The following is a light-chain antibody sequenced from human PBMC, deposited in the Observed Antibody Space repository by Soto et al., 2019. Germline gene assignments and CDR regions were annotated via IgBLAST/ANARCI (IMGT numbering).Light chain of an antibody. J-gene: IGKJ3*01. CDR2: AS. CDR3: QHYGTSAL. V-gene: IGKV3-20*01. CDR1: QSVSDSY. Sequence: EIVLTQSPGTLSLSPGEKATLSCRASQSVSDSYLAWYQKKPGQAPRLLIYASSRATGIPDRFSGSGSGTDFTLTSSRQEPEDCAVYYCQHYGTSALFGPGTKVDIK.